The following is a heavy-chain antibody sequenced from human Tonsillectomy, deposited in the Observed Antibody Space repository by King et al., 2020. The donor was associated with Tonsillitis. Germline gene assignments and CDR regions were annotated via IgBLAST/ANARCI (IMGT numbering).Heavy chain of an antibody. V-gene: IGHV3-33*08. CDR3: AGDEGVAALGF. J-gene: IGHJ4*02. Sequence: VQLVESGGGVVQPGRSLRLSCAASGFTFSSYGMHWVRQAPGKGLEWVAVMWDAGSNEYYAESVKGRFTISRDNSKNTLYLQMDSLRAEDTAVYYCAGDEGVAALGFWGQGTLVTVSS. CDR2: MWDAGSNE. D-gene: IGHD6-13*01. CDR1: GFTFSSYG.